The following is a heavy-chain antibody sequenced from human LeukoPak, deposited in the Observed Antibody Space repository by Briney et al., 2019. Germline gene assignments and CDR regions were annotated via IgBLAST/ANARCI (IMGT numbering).Heavy chain of an antibody. D-gene: IGHD5-18*01. V-gene: IGHV4-34*01. CDR2: INHSGST. CDR3: ARGQEGYSYGYDFDY. Sequence: SETQTLTCALYGGSFSGYYWSGIRESPGKGRECSGEINHSGSTNYNPSLKSRVTISVDTSKNQFSLKLSSVTAADTAVYYCARGQEGYSYGYDFDYWGQGTLVTVSS. CDR1: GGSFSGYY. J-gene: IGHJ4*02.